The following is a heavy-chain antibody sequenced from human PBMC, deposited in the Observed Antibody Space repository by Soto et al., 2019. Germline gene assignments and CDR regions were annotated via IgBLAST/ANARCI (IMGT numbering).Heavy chain of an antibody. V-gene: IGHV4-39*01. CDR3: ARHGYISGRTYFDY. D-gene: IGHD6-19*01. Sequence: SETLSLTCTVSGGSIGSSSYYWGWIRQPPGKGLEWIGSIYDRGSTYSNPSLKSRLTTSLDTSKNQFSLKLTSVTAADTAVYYCARHGYISGRTYFDYWGQGTLVTVS. CDR1: GGSIGSSSYY. CDR2: IYDRGST. J-gene: IGHJ4*02.